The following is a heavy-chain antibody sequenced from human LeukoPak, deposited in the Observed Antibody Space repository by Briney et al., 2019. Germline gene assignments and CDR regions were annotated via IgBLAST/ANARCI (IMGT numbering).Heavy chain of an antibody. CDR2: ISAYNGNT. CDR3: ARDRSASSSWSYHWFDP. Sequence: ASVKVSCKASGYTFTSYGISWVRQAPGQGLEWMGWISAYNGNTNYAQKHQGRVTRTTDTSTSTAYMELRSLRSDDTAVYYCARDRSASSSWSYHWFDPWGQGTLVTVSS. D-gene: IGHD6-13*01. J-gene: IGHJ5*02. V-gene: IGHV1-18*01. CDR1: GYTFTSYG.